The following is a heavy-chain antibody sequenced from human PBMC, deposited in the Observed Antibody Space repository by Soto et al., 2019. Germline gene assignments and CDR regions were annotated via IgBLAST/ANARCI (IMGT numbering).Heavy chain of an antibody. J-gene: IGHJ2*01. CDR1: GFTFSSYA. D-gene: IGHD4-4*01. Sequence: QVQLVESGGGVVQPGRSLRLSCAASGFTFSSYAMHWVRQAPGKGLEWVAVISYDGNNKYYPDSVKGRFTISRDNSKNSLYLQMNSLRAEDTAVYYCARPLWRDDYNWGYFDLWGRGTLVTVSS. V-gene: IGHV3-30-3*01. CDR2: ISYDGNNK. CDR3: ARPLWRDDYNWGYFDL.